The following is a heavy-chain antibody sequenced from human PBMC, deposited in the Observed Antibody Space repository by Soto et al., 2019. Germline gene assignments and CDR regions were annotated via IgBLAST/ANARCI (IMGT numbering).Heavy chain of an antibody. V-gene: IGHV4-59*01. CDR3: ARANWECAPGFAY. D-gene: IGHD1-26*01. J-gene: IGHJ4*02. Sequence: QVQLQESGPGLVKPSETLSLTCTVSGGSISSYYWNWIRQPPGKGLEWIGYIHSSGSTKYNPSLKSRVTISLDTSKNQFSLELSSVTAADTAVYYCARANWECAPGFAYWGQGTLVTVSS. CDR1: GGSISSYY. CDR2: IHSSGST.